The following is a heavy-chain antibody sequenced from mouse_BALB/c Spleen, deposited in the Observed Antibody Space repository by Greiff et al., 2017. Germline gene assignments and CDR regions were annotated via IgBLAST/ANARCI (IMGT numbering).Heavy chain of an antibody. CDR2: ILPGSGST. CDR3: ARGDDGYPWFAY. J-gene: IGHJ3*01. CDR1: GYTFSSYW. Sequence: VQLQQSGAELMKPGASVKISCKASGYTFSSYWIEWVKQRPGHGLEWIGEILPGSGSTNYNEKFKGKATFTADTSSNTAYMQLSSLTSEDSAVYYCARGDDGYPWFAYWGQGTLVTVSA. D-gene: IGHD2-3*01. V-gene: IGHV1-9*01.